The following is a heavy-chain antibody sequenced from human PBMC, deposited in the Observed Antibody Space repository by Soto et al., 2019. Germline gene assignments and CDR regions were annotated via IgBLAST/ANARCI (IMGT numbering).Heavy chain of an antibody. CDR2: ISGSGVAT. Sequence: EVRLLESGGGSVQPGGSLRLSCAASGFTFSNNAMSWVRQAPGKGLEWVSAISGSGVATYYAGSVKGRFTISRDNSKNTLYLQMDSLRAEDTARYYCAKDWGCSKWYFTYYGMDVWGQGTTVTV. CDR1: GFTFSNNA. V-gene: IGHV3-23*01. J-gene: IGHJ6*02. CDR3: AKDWGCSKWYFTYYGMDV. D-gene: IGHD6-13*01.